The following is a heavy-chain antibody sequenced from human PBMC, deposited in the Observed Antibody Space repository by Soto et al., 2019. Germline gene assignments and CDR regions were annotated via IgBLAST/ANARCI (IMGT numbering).Heavy chain of an antibody. D-gene: IGHD1-26*01. CDR1: RFIFSDHY. Sequence: GGSPRFSCAASRFIFSDHYMTWSRQAPGRGLEWVSYISSSGTYTNYADSVKGRFTISRDSAKNSLYLQMNSLRAEDTAVYYCARDGPVGAFQIDYWGQGTLVTVSS. CDR2: ISSSGTYT. CDR3: ARDGPVGAFQIDY. V-gene: IGHV3-11*06. J-gene: IGHJ4*02.